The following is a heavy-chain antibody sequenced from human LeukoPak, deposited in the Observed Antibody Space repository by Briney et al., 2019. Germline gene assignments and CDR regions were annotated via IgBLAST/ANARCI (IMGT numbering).Heavy chain of an antibody. CDR1: GYSFTSYW. CDR2: IYPGDSDT. CDR3: ARQTYYYDSSGYRTSRAVDY. V-gene: IGHV5-51*01. Sequence: GESLKISCKGSGYSFTSYWIDWVRQMPGKGLEWMGIIYPGDSDTRYSPSFQGQVTISADKSISTAYLQWSSLKASDTAMYYCARQTYYYDSSGYRTSRAVDYWGQGTLVTVSS. D-gene: IGHD3-22*01. J-gene: IGHJ4*02.